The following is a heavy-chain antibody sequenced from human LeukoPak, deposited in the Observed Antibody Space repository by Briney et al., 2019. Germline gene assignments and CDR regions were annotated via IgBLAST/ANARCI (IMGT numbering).Heavy chain of an antibody. CDR3: ARDLGSYSGSYYMYNWFDP. J-gene: IGHJ5*02. CDR1: GYTFTNYA. CDR2: INAGNGNT. Sequence: ASVKVSCKASGYTFTNYAIHWVRQAPGQRLEWMGWINAGNGNTKYSRKFQGRVTITGDTSASTAYMELSSLRSEDTAVYYCARDLGSYSGSYYMYNWFDPWGQGTLVTVSS. V-gene: IGHV1-3*01. D-gene: IGHD1-26*01.